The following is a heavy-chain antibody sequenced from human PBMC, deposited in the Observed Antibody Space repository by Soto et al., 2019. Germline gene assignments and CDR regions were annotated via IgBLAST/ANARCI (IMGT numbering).Heavy chain of an antibody. CDR2: INPNSGGT. D-gene: IGHD3-10*01. V-gene: IGHV1-2*02. J-gene: IGHJ6*02. CDR3: ARDSGGPGDYYYYYGMDV. CDR1: GYTFTGYY. Sequence: GASVKVSCKASGYTFTGYYMHWVRQAPGQGLEWMGWINPNSGGTNYAQKFQGRVTMTRDTSISTAYMELSRLRSDDTAVYYCARDSGGPGDYYYYYGMDVWGQGTTVTVSS.